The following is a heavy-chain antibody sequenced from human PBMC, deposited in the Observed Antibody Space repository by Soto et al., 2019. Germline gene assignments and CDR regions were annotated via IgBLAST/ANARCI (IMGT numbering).Heavy chain of an antibody. CDR3: ARATSSTSSYYYYYYGMDV. J-gene: IGHJ6*02. D-gene: IGHD2-2*01. CDR2: IIPIFGTA. V-gene: IGHV1-69*13. CDR1: GGTFSSYA. Sequence: SVKVSCKASGGTFSSYAISWVRQAPGQGLEWMGGIIPIFGTANYAQKFQGRVTITADESTSTAYMELSSLRSEDTAVYYCARATSSTSSYYYYYYGMDVWGQGTTVTVSS.